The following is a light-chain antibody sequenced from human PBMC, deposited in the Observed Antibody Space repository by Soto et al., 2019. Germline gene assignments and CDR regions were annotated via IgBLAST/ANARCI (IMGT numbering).Light chain of an antibody. CDR3: QQYYGVVPG. Sequence: DIVMTQSPDSLAVSLGERATINCKASQSVLSSSNSKNYLAWFQQKPGQPPKMLIAWESTRESVVPDRFSGSGSGTDFTLTISSLQAEDVAVYYCQQYYGVVPGFGQGTKVEIK. V-gene: IGKV4-1*01. J-gene: IGKJ1*01. CDR2: WES. CDR1: QSVLSSSNSKNY.